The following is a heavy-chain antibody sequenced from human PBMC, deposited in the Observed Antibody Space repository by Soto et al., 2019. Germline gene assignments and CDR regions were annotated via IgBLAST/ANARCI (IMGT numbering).Heavy chain of an antibody. Sequence: GGSLRLSCAASGFTFSRCAMTWVRQAPGKGLEWVSTVSGNGGSTSYADSVKGRFTISRDNSKDTLYLQMNSLRAEDTAIYYYAKWPEGATSEIDYWGQGTLVTVSS. CDR3: AKWPEGATSEIDY. J-gene: IGHJ4*02. D-gene: IGHD1-26*01. V-gene: IGHV3-23*01. CDR1: GFTFSRCA. CDR2: VSGNGGST.